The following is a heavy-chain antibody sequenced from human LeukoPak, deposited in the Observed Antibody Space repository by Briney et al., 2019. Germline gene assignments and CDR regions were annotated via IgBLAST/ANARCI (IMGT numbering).Heavy chain of an antibody. Sequence: ASVKVSCKASGYTFTSYAMHWVRQAPGQRLEWMGWINAGNGNTKYSQKFQGRVTITRDTSASTAYMELSSLRSEDTAVYYCARGLYGSRSYRPPYFDYWGQGTLVTVSS. V-gene: IGHV1-3*01. CDR2: INAGNGNT. D-gene: IGHD3-10*01. CDR3: ARGLYGSRSYRPPYFDY. CDR1: GYTFTSYA. J-gene: IGHJ4*02.